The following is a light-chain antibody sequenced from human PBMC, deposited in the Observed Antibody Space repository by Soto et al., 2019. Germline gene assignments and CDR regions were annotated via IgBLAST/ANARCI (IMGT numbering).Light chain of an antibody. CDR2: GAS. V-gene: IGKV3-15*01. CDR1: QSVSSN. Sequence: EIVMTQSPATLSVSPGERATLSCRASQSVSSNLAWYQQKPGQAPRLLIYGASTRATGIPARFSGSGSGTEFTLTISSLQSXXXXXXXXXXXXNWWTFDQGTKVEIK. J-gene: IGKJ1*01. CDR3: XXXXNWWT.